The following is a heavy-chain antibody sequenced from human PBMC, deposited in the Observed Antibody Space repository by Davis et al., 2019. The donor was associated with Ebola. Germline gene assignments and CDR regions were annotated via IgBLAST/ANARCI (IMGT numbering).Heavy chain of an antibody. CDR3: AREGTNIDAFDI. V-gene: IGHV4-34*01. CDR1: GGSFSGYY. CDR2: INHSGST. D-gene: IGHD2/OR15-2a*01. Sequence: PSETLSLTCAVYGGSFSGYYWSWIRQPPGKGLEWIGEINHSGSTNYNPSLKSRVTISVDTSKNQFSLKLSSVTAADTAVYYCAREGTNIDAFDIWGQGTMVTVSS. J-gene: IGHJ3*02.